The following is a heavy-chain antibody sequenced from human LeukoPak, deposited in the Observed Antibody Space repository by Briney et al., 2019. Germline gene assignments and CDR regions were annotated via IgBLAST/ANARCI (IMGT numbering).Heavy chain of an antibody. D-gene: IGHD4-17*01. J-gene: IGHJ4*02. CDR3: AKETTDGELVY. CDR1: GFTFSSYA. CDR2: ISGSGGYT. V-gene: IGHV3-23*01. Sequence: GGSLRLSCAASGFTFSSYAMSWVRQAPGRGLEWVSGISGSGGYTYYADSVKGRVTISRDNSKNTLYLQMNSLRAEDTAVYYCAKETTDGELVYWGQGTLVTVSS.